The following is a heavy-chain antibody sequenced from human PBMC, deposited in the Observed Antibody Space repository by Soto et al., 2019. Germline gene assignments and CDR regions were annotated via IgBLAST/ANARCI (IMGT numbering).Heavy chain of an antibody. J-gene: IGHJ6*02. CDR1: GGSFSGYY. D-gene: IGHD1-26*01. CDR3: ARRSRLLRGWFYYYGMDV. CDR2: INHSGST. Sequence: SETLSLTCAVYGGSFSGYYWSWIRQPPGKGLEWIGEINHSGSTNYNPSLKSRVTISVDTSKSQFSLKLSSVTAADTAVYYCARRSRLLRGWFYYYGMDVWGQGTTVTVSS. V-gene: IGHV4-34*01.